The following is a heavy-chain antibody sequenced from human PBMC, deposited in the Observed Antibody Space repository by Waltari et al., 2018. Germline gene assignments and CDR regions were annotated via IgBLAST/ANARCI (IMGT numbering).Heavy chain of an antibody. Sequence: EVQLLESGGGLVQPGGSLRLPCAASGFPFSNFAMGWVRQAPGKGLEWVSTINSDGDLTYYADSVKGRFTISRDNSKNTLYLQVSSLRAEDTAVYYCAKGYYVAAYFDHWGQGTLVTVSS. D-gene: IGHD3-16*01. CDR1: GFPFSNFA. J-gene: IGHJ4*02. CDR2: INSDGDLT. V-gene: IGHV3-23*01. CDR3: AKGYYVAAYFDH.